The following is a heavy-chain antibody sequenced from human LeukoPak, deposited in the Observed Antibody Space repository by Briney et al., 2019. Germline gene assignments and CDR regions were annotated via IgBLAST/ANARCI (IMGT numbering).Heavy chain of an antibody. D-gene: IGHD5-12*01. J-gene: IGHJ6*03. Sequence: GGSLRLSCAASGFTFSSYAMHWVRQAPGKGLEWVAVISYDGSNKYYADSVKGRFTISRDNSKNTLYLQMNSLRSEDTAVYYCARGWLHQSYYYYMDVWGKGTTVTISS. V-gene: IGHV3-30*04. CDR3: ARGWLHQSYYYYMDV. CDR1: GFTFSSYA. CDR2: ISYDGSNK.